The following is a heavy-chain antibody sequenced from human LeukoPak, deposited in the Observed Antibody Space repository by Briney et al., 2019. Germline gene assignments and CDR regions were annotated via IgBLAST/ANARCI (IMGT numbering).Heavy chain of an antibody. J-gene: IGHJ5*02. CDR2: FDFEDGET. CDR1: GYTLTELS. V-gene: IGHV1-24*01. Sequence: GASVKVSCKVSGYTLTELSMHWVRQPPGKGLEWMGGFDFEDGETIYAHKFQGRVTMTEDTSTNTAYMELSSLRSEDTAVYYCATEAQRPDWFEPWGQGTLVTVSS. CDR3: ATEAQRPDWFEP.